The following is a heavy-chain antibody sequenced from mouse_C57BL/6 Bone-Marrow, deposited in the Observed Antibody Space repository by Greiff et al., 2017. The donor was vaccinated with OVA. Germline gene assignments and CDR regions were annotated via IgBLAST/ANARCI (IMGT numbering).Heavy chain of an antibody. CDR1: GFTFTDYY. V-gene: IGHV7-3*01. D-gene: IGHD1-1*01. J-gene: IGHJ4*01. CDR2: IRNKANGYTT. CDR3: ARSITTVAPYAMDY. Sequence: EVKVVESGGGLVQPGGSLSLSCAASGFTFTDYYMSWVRQPPGKALEWLGFIRNKANGYTTEYSASVKGRFTISRDNSQSILYLQMNALRAEDSATYYCARSITTVAPYAMDYWGQGTSVTVSS.